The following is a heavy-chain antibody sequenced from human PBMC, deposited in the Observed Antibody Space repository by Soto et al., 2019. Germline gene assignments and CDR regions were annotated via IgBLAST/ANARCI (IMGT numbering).Heavy chain of an antibody. CDR3: ASSREDIVVVPAAIGAFDI. D-gene: IGHD2-2*01. V-gene: IGHV4-59*01. CDR2: IYYSGST. Sequence: SETLSLTCTVSGGSISSYYWSWIRQPPGKGLEWIGYIYYSGSTNYNPSLKSRVTISVDTSKNQFSLKLSSVTAADTAVYYCASSREDIVVVPAAIGAFDIWGQGTMVTGSS. J-gene: IGHJ3*02. CDR1: GGSISSYY.